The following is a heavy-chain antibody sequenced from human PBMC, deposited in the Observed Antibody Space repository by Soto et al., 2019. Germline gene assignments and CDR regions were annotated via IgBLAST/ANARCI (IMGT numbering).Heavy chain of an antibody. V-gene: IGHV3-7*01. CDR2: IRPDGSEA. Sequence: ELQLVESGGGLVQPGGSLRLSCVASGFTFSSYWMSWVRQAPGKGLEWVANIRPDGSEADYLGSVRGRFTVSRDNAKNSLYLHMDSLRVEDTATYCCVGDRAGFPWHHWGQGTLVTVSS. CDR3: VGDRAGFPWHH. J-gene: IGHJ5*02. CDR1: GFTFSSYW.